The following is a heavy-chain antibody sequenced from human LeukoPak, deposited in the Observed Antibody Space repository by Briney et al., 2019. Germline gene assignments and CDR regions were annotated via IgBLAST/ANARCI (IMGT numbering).Heavy chain of an antibody. CDR1: TFTFSRFA. Sequence: GGSLRLSCAASTFTFSRFAMSWVRQAPGKGLEWVSAISGSGGNTYYADSVKGRSTISRDNSKNTLYLQITSLRAGDTAVYYCAKSTRLYFYYGMGVWGQGTTVTVSS. CDR3: AKSTRLYFYYGMGV. CDR2: ISGSGGNT. V-gene: IGHV3-23*01. J-gene: IGHJ6*02.